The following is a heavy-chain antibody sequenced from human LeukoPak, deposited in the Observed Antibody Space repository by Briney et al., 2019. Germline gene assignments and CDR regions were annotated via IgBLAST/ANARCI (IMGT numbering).Heavy chain of an antibody. D-gene: IGHD3-10*01. CDR2: IHHTRGA. CDR1: GGYMSSNY. J-gene: IGHJ4*02. CDR3: ARVRDRYGETDY. Sequence: PSETLSLTCTVSGGYMSSNYWGWLRRPPGKGLEWIGYIHHTRGATYSPSLRSRLSLSIDTSRNQFSLRLNSVTPADTAVYFCARVRDRYGETDYWGQGALVTVSS. V-gene: IGHV4-59*01.